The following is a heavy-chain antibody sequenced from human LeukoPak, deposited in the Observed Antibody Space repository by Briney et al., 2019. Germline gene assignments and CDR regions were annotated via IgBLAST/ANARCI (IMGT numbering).Heavy chain of an antibody. CDR2: IYHSGST. D-gene: IGHD3-10*01. CDR1: GGSISSGGYY. Sequence: SQTLSLTCTVSGGSISSGGYYWSWIRQPPGKGLEWIGYIYHSGSTYYNPSLKSRVTISVDTSKNQFSLKLSSVTAADTAVYYCARGRRGVTDYWGQGTLVTVSS. CDR3: ARGRRGVTDY. V-gene: IGHV4-30-2*01. J-gene: IGHJ4*02.